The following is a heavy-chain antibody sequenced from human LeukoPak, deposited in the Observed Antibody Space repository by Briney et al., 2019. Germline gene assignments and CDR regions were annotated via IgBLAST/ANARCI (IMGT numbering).Heavy chain of an antibody. CDR2: TYYRSKWSN. V-gene: IGHV6-1*01. Sequence: SQTLSLTCAISGDSVSSNSAAWNWIRQSPSRGLGWLGRTYYRSKWSNDYAISVKSRISINADTSKNQFSLQLDSVTPEDTAVYYCTRVEAGTNKNWFDPWGQGILVTVSS. J-gene: IGHJ5*02. CDR1: GDSVSSNSAA. D-gene: IGHD2-15*01. CDR3: TRVEAGTNKNWFDP.